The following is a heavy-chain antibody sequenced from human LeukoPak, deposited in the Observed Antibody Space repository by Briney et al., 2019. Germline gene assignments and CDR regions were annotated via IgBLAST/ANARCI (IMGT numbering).Heavy chain of an antibody. CDR1: GGSISSYY. Sequence: SETPSLTCTVSGGSISSYYWSWIRQPPGKGLEWIGYIYYSGSTNYNPSLKSRVTISVDTSKNQFSLKLSSVTAADTAVYYCARYPQNYYYYGMDVWGQGTTVTVSS. J-gene: IGHJ6*02. CDR3: ARYPQNYYYYGMDV. CDR2: IYYSGST. V-gene: IGHV4-59*01.